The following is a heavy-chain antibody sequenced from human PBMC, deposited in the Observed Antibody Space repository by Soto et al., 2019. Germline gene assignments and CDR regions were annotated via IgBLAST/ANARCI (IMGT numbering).Heavy chain of an antibody. CDR1: GFTFGDYA. D-gene: IGHD4-17*01. CDR2: IRSKAYGGTT. CDR3: TRDVGLLHYGDESKGENYYMDV. J-gene: IGHJ6*03. V-gene: IGHV3-49*03. Sequence: GGSLRLSCTASGFTFGDYAMSWFRQAPGKGLEWVGFIRSKAYGGTTEYAASVKGRFTISRDDSKSIAYLQMNSLKTEDTAVYYCTRDVGLLHYGDESKGENYYMDVWGKGTTVTVSS.